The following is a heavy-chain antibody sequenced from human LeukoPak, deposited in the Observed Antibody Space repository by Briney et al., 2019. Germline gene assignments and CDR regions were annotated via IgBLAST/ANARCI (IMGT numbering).Heavy chain of an antibody. CDR1: GFTFSSYA. CDR3: AREGYDYGSASDY. V-gene: IGHV3-30*14. Sequence: PGGSLRLSCAASGFTFSSYAMHWVRQAPGKGLEWVAVISYDGSNKYYADSVKGRFTISRDNSKNTLYLQMNSLRAEDTAVYYCAREGYDYGSASDYWGQGTLVTVSS. J-gene: IGHJ4*02. CDR2: ISYDGSNK. D-gene: IGHD4-17*01.